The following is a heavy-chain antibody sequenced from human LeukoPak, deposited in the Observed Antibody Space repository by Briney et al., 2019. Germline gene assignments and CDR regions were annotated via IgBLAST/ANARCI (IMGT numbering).Heavy chain of an antibody. V-gene: IGHV3-11*05. D-gene: IGHD3-10*01. CDR2: IRSSSSHT. CDR1: GFTLSDYY. J-gene: IGHJ5*02. Sequence: GGSLRLSCAASGFTLSDYYMSWIRQAPGKGLEWVSYIRSSSSHTNYADCVKGRFTISRDNAKNSLYLQMNSLRAEDTAVYYCARDLRGSGSSSDSNWFDPWGQGTLVTVSS. CDR3: ARDLRGSGSSSDSNWFDP.